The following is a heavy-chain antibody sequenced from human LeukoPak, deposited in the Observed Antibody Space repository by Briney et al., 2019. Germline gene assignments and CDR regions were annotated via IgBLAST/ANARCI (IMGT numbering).Heavy chain of an antibody. CDR1: GFTFSSYG. CDR3: ANPPQIMTTVVI. V-gene: IGHV3-30*02. CDR2: IRYDGSNK. J-gene: IGHJ4*02. Sequence: GGSLRLSCAASGFTFSSYGMHWVRQAPGKGLEWVAFIRYDGSNKYYADSVKGRFTISRDNSKNTLYLQMNSLRAEDTAVYYCANPPQIMTTVVIWDQGTLVTVSS. D-gene: IGHD4-23*01.